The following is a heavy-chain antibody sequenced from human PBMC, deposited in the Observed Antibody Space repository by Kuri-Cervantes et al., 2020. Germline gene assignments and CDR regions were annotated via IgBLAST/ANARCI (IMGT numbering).Heavy chain of an antibody. CDR1: GFSLSTSGVG. CDR2: IYWDDDK. D-gene: IGHD3-10*01. J-gene: IGHJ4*02. CDR3: AHSHVLRRYFDY. V-gene: IGHV2-5*05. Sequence: SGPTLVKPTQTLTLTCTFSGFSLSTSGVGVAWIRQPPGKALEWLALIYWDDDKRYGPSLKSRLTITKGTSKNQVVLTMTNMDPVDTATYYCAHSHVLRRYFDYWGQGTLVTVSS.